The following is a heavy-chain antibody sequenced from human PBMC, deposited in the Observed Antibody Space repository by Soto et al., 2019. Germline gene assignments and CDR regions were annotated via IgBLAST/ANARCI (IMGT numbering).Heavy chain of an antibody. V-gene: IGHV3-23*01. CDR2: ISGSGGGT. J-gene: IGHJ4*02. D-gene: IGHD6-25*01. Sequence: GGSLRLSCAASGFTFRNYAMSWVRQSPGKGLEWEWVSAISGSGGGTFHADSVKGRFTVSRDNTKNTLYLQMNSLKAEDTAVYYCAKGSAESRPYYFDYWGQGALVTVSS. CDR1: GFTFRNYA. CDR3: AKGSAESRPYYFDY.